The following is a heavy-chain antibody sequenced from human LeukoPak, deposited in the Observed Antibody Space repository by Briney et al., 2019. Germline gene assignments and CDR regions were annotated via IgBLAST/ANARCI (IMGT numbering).Heavy chain of an antibody. D-gene: IGHD3-10*01. J-gene: IGHJ4*02. V-gene: IGHV3-9*01. Sequence: PGGSLRLSCAASGFTFDDYAMHWVRQAPGKGLEWVSGISWNSGSIGYADSVKGRFTISRDNAKNSLYLQMNSLRAEDTALYYCAKAYGSGSQNRQFDYWGQGTLVTVSS. CDR2: ISWNSGSI. CDR1: GFTFDDYA. CDR3: AKAYGSGSQNRQFDY.